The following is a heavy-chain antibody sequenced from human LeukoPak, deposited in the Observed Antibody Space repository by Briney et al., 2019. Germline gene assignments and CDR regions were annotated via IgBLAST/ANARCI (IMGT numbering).Heavy chain of an antibody. D-gene: IGHD3-10*01. CDR1: GYTFSDYY. Sequence: ASVKVSCKTSGYTFSDYYIHWIRQAPGQGLEWMGWISAYNGNTNYAQKLQGRVTMTTDTSTSTAYMELRSLRSDDTTVYYCARDRGSPDAFDIWGQGTMVTVSS. J-gene: IGHJ3*02. V-gene: IGHV1-18*04. CDR2: ISAYNGNT. CDR3: ARDRGSPDAFDI.